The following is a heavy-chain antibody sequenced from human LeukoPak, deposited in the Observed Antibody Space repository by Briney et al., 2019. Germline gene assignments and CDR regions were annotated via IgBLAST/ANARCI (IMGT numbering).Heavy chain of an antibody. CDR1: GYTFTGYY. CDR3: ARDSLYCSGNICLSSPFDY. D-gene: IGHD2-15*01. CDR2: IKSNSGGT. Sequence: ASVKVSCKASGYTFTGYYMHWVRQAPGQGLEWMGRIKSNSGGTNYAQKFQGRVTMTWDTSISTAYMELSRLRSDDTAVYYCARDSLYCSGNICLSSPFDYWGQGTLVTVSS. V-gene: IGHV1-2*06. J-gene: IGHJ4*02.